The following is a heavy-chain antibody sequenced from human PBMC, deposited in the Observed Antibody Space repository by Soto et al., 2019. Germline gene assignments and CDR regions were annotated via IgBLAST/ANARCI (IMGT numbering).Heavy chain of an antibody. CDR2: ISRGGDST. D-gene: IGHD3-22*01. Sequence: PGGSLRPSCVASGFTFSRYAMSWVRQAPGKGLEWVSGISRGGDSTYYADSVKGRFTISRDNSKNTLFLQLNSLRAEDTAVYYCSPPYYGTSYFDYWGQGTLVTVSS. CDR3: SPPYYGTSYFDY. V-gene: IGHV3-23*01. CDR1: GFTFSRYA. J-gene: IGHJ4*02.